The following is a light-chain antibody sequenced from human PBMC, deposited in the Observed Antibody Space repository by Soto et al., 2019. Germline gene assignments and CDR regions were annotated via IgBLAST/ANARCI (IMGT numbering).Light chain of an antibody. J-gene: IGKJ2*01. V-gene: IGKV1-5*01. CDR3: QQSYSTPPN. CDR2: DAS. Sequence: DIQMTQSPSTLSASVGDRVSITCRASQSISSWLAWYQQKPGKAPKLLIYDASSLESGVPSRFSGSGSGTEFTLTISSLQPDDFATYYCQQSYSTPPNFGQGTKLVI. CDR1: QSISSW.